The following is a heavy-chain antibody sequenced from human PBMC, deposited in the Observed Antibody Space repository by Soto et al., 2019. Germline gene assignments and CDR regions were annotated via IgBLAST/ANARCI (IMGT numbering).Heavy chain of an antibody. CDR1: GGSISSSNW. D-gene: IGHD3-22*01. J-gene: IGHJ4*02. CDR3: AVAVGYSSSWPDYYDSSGYYK. CDR2: IYHSGST. V-gene: IGHV4-4*02. Sequence: SETLSLTCAVSGGSISSSNWWSWVRQPPGKGLEWIGEIYHSGSTNYNPSLKSRVTISVDKSKNQFSLKLSSVTAADTAVYYCAVAVGYSSSWPDYYDSSGYYKWGQGALVTVSS.